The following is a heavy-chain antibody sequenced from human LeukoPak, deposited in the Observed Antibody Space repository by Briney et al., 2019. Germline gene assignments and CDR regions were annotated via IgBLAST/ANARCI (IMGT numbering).Heavy chain of an antibody. Sequence: SETLSLTGTVSNYTMNSGYYWSWIRQTPGNGLEWIGETTHSGSTDYHPSLKSRVSVSVDTSKNQFSLRLTSVTAADTAVYYCARGPAYSWLRSGSVCFFDFWGQGVLVTVSS. CDR2: TTHSGST. D-gene: IGHD3-10*01. CDR3: ARGPAYSWLRSGSVCFFDF. J-gene: IGHJ4*02. CDR1: NYTMNSGYY. V-gene: IGHV4-34*01.